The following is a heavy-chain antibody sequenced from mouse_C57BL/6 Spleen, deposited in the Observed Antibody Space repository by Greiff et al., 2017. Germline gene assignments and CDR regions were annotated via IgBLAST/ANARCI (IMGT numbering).Heavy chain of an antibody. CDR3: TEDFLYDMDV. CDR2: IYPETGGT. V-gene: IGHV1-15*01. Sequence: QVQLKESGAELVRPGASVTLSCKASGYTFTDYEMHWVKQTPVHGLEWIGAIYPETGGTAYNQKFKGKAILTADKSSSTAYMELRSLTSEDSAVYYCTEDFLYDMDVWGQGTSVTVSS. J-gene: IGHJ4*01. CDR1: GYTFTDYE.